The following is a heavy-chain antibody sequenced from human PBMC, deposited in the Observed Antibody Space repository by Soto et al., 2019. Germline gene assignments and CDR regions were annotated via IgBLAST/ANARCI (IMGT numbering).Heavy chain of an antibody. J-gene: IGHJ6*03. CDR1: GGSISSSSYY. CDR3: ARQDEGSGPYYYYYMDV. CDR2: IYYSGST. Sequence: SETLSLTCTVSGGSISSSSYYWGWIRQPPGKGLEWIGSIYYSGSTYYNPSLKSRVTISVDTSKNQFSLKLSSVTAADTAVYYCARQDEGSGPYYYYYMDVWGKGTTVTVSS. V-gene: IGHV4-39*01.